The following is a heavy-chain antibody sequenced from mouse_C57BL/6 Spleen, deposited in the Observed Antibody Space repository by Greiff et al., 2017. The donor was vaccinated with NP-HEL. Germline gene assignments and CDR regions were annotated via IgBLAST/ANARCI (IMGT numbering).Heavy chain of an antibody. D-gene: IGHD4-1*01. Sequence: DVKLVESGGGLVKPGGSLKLSCAASGFTFSDYGMHWVRQAPEKGLEWVAYISSGSSTIYYADTVKGRFTISRDNAKNTLFLQMSSLRSEDTAMYYCARENWESSWFAYWGQGTLVTVSA. CDR3: ARENWESSWFAY. CDR2: ISSGSSTI. V-gene: IGHV5-17*01. J-gene: IGHJ3*01. CDR1: GFTFSDYG.